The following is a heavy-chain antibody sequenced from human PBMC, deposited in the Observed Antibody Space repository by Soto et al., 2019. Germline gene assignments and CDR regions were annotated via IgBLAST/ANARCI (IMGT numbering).Heavy chain of an antibody. CDR3: ARAGSSWYWFDP. Sequence: SETLSLTCTVSDGSISSDYWSWIRQPPGKGLEWIGYIYYSGSTNYNPSLKSRVTISVDTSKNQFSLKLSSVTAADTAVYYCARAGSSWYWFDPWGQGTLVTVSS. CDR2: IYYSGST. V-gene: IGHV4-59*01. J-gene: IGHJ5*02. CDR1: DGSISSDY. D-gene: IGHD6-13*01.